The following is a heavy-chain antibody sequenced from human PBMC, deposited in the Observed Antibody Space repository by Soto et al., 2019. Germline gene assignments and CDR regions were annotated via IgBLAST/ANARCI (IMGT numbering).Heavy chain of an antibody. CDR3: AHSTSTRHYDFWSGPRPDV. Sequence: QITLKESGPTLVKPTQTLTLTCTFSGFSLSTSGVGVGWIRQPPGKALEWLALIYWDDDKRYSPSLKSRLTITKDTSKNQVVFTMTNMDPVDTATYYCAHSTSTRHYDFWSGPRPDVWGQGTTVTVSS. CDR2: IYWDDDK. D-gene: IGHD3-3*01. J-gene: IGHJ6*02. CDR1: GFSLSTSGVG. V-gene: IGHV2-5*02.